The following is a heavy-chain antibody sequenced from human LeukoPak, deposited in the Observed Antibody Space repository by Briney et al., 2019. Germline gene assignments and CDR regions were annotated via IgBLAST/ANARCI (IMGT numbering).Heavy chain of an antibody. Sequence: GGSLRLSCAASGFTVSSNYMSWVRQAPGKGLEWVSVIYAGGSTYYADSVKGRFTFSRDNSKNTLYLQMNSLRAEDTAVYYCAKAQVGAILHAFDIWGQGTMVTVSS. CDR3: AKAQVGAILHAFDI. J-gene: IGHJ3*02. CDR1: GFTVSSNY. D-gene: IGHD1-26*01. V-gene: IGHV3-53*01. CDR2: IYAGGST.